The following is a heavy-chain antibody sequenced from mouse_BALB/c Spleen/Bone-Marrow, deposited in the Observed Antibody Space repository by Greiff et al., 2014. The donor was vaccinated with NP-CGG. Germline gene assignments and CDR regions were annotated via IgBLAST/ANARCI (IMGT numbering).Heavy chain of an antibody. J-gene: IGHJ3*01. CDR3: ARRAYGSGYGFAY. Sequence: VQLQQSGAELAKPGASVKMSCKASGYTFTSYWTHWVKQRPGQGLEWIGYINPTTGYTEYNQKFKDKATLTADKSSSTAYMQLSSLTSEDSAVYYCARRAYGSGYGFAYWGQGTLVTVSA. CDR2: INPTTGYT. D-gene: IGHD1-1*01. V-gene: IGHV1-7*01. CDR1: GYTFTSYW.